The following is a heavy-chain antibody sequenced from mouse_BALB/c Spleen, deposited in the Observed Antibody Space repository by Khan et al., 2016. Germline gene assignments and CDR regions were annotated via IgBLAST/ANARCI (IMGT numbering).Heavy chain of an antibody. V-gene: IGHV4-1*02. D-gene: IGHD1-2*01. Sequence: EVKLLESGGGLVQPGGSLKLSCAASGFDFSRYWMSWVRQAPGKGLEWIGEINPDSSTITYTPSLKDKFIISSDNANNTLYLQMSNVRSEDTALYYCARLHYYGRFAYWGQGTLVTVSA. J-gene: IGHJ3*01. CDR1: GFDFSRYW. CDR3: ARLHYYGRFAY. CDR2: INPDSSTI.